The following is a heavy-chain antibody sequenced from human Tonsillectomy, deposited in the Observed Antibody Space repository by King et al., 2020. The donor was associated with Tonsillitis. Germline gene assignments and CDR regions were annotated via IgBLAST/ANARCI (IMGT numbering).Heavy chain of an antibody. CDR2: INSDGSST. V-gene: IGHV3-74*01. CDR3: AREGSVVVVAATRWFDP. J-gene: IGHJ5*02. D-gene: IGHD2-15*01. CDR1: GFTFSSYW. Sequence: VQLVESGGGLVQPGGSLRLPCAASGFTFSSYWMHWVRQAPGKGLVWVSRINSDGSSTSYADSVKGRFTISRDNAKNTLYLQMNSLRAEDTAVYYCAREGSVVVVAATRWFDPWGQGTLVTVSS.